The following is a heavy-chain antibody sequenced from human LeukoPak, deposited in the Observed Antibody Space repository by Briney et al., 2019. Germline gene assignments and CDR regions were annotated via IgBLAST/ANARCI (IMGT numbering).Heavy chain of an antibody. CDR3: ARDRRFRYCSSTSCYPNAFDI. Sequence: PGGSLRLSCAASGFTFDDYGMSWVRQAPGKGLEWVSGINWNGGSKGYADSVKGRFTISRDNAKNSLYLQMNSLRAEDTALYYCARDRRFRYCSSTSCYPNAFDIWGQGTMVTVSS. D-gene: IGHD2-2*01. V-gene: IGHV3-20*04. CDR1: GFTFDDYG. CDR2: INWNGGSK. J-gene: IGHJ3*02.